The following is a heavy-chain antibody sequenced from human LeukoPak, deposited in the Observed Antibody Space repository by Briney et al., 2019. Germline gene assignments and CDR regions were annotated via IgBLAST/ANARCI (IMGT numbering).Heavy chain of an antibody. CDR1: GYSIRSGYY. D-gene: IGHD3-3*01. J-gene: IGHJ6*03. Sequence: PSETLSLTCTVSGYSIRSGYYWGWIRQPPGKGLEWIGSIYHGGSTYYNPSLKSRVTISVDTSKNQFSLKLSSVTAADTAVYYCARAGEPNYDFWSGYYYYMDVWGKGTTVTVSS. V-gene: IGHV4-38-2*02. CDR2: IYHGGST. CDR3: ARAGEPNYDFWSGYYYYMDV.